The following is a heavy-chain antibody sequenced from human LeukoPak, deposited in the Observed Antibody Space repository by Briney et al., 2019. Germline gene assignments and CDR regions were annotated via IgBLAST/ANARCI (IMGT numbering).Heavy chain of an antibody. Sequence: GESLKISCKGSGYSFTSYWIAWVRQMPGKGLEWMGIIYPDDSDTRYSPSFQGQVTITADKSISTAYLQWSSLKASDNAMYYCARTRLSYGDYVDYWGQGTLVTVSS. D-gene: IGHD4-17*01. V-gene: IGHV5-51*01. CDR2: IYPDDSDT. J-gene: IGHJ4*02. CDR3: ARTRLSYGDYVDY. CDR1: GYSFTSYW.